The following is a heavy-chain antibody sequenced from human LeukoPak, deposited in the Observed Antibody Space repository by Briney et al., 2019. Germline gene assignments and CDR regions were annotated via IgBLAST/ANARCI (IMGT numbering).Heavy chain of an antibody. V-gene: IGHV4-4*07. CDR3: ARDSSGSKALDY. Sequence: SEPLSLTSTVSGGSISSYYWSWIRRPAGKGLEWIGRIYTSGSTNYNPSLKSRVTMSVDTSKNQFSLKLSSVTAADTAVYYCARDSSGSKALDYWGQGTLVTVSS. CDR1: GGSISSYY. J-gene: IGHJ4*02. D-gene: IGHD3-22*01. CDR2: IYTSGST.